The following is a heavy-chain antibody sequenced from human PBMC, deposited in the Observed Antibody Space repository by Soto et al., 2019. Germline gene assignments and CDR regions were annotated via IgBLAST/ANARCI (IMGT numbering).Heavy chain of an antibody. CDR1: GFTFSSYG. V-gene: IGHV3-23*01. Sequence: EVQLLDSGGGLVQPGGSLRLSCAASGFTFSSYGMTWVRQAPGKGLEWVSFSSATGAGTYYADSVKGRFTISRDNSKNTLYLQMTSLRADDTAVYYCAKDRLAGGNYGFDSDFWGQGDLVSVSS. J-gene: IGHJ4*02. CDR2: SSATGAGT. D-gene: IGHD1-7*01. CDR3: AKDRLAGGNYGFDSDF.